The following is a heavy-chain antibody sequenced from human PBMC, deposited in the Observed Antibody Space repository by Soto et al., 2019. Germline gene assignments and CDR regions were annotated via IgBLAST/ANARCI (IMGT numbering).Heavy chain of an antibody. J-gene: IGHJ4*02. CDR1: GYTFTGYY. CDR3: ARLVVVAATPNYFDY. V-gene: IGHV1-2*02. D-gene: IGHD2-15*01. Sequence: GASVKVSCKASGYTFTGYYMHWVRQAPGQGLEWMGWINPNSGGTNYAQKFQGRVTMTRDTSISTAYMELSRLRSDDTAVYYCARLVVVAATPNYFDYWGQGTLVTVS. CDR2: INPNSGGT.